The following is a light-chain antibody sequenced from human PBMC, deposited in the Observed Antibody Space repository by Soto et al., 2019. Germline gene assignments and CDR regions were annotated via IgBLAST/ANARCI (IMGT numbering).Light chain of an antibody. CDR3: QQYNNWPPWT. CDR1: ESVSSK. Sequence: EIVLTQSPANLSVSPGERATLSCRASESVSSKLAWYQQKPGQSPRLLIYGASTRATGIPARFSGSGSGTEFTLTISGLQSEDFAVYYCQQYNNWPPWTFGQGTKVDI. V-gene: IGKV3-15*01. J-gene: IGKJ1*01. CDR2: GAS.